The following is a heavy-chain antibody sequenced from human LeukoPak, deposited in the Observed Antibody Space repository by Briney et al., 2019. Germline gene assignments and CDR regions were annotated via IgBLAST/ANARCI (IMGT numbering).Heavy chain of an antibody. CDR3: ARENAGGAFDI. CDR2: INHSGST. J-gene: IGHJ3*02. D-gene: IGHD1-1*01. V-gene: IGHV4-34*01. CDR1: GGSFSGYY. Sequence: SETLSLTCAVYGGSFSGYYWSWIRQPPGKGLEWIGEINHSGSTNYNPSLKSRVTISVDTSKDQFSLKLSSVTAADTAVYYCARENAGGAFDIWGQGTMVTVSS.